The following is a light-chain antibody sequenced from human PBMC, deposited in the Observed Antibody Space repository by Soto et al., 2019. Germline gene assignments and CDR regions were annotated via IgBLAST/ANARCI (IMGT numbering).Light chain of an antibody. V-gene: IGKV3-20*01. CDR3: QQYGSSGT. CDR2: DAS. Sequence: EIVSTQPPGTPSLSPGERATLSCRASQSVIYYLAWYQQKPGQAPRLLIYDASSRATGVPDRFSGSGSGTDFTLTISRLEPEDFAVYYCQQYGSSGTFGQGTKVDIK. J-gene: IGKJ1*01. CDR1: QSVIYY.